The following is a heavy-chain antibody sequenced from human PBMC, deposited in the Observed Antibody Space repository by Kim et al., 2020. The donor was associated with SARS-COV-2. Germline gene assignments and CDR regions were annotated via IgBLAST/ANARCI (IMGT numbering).Heavy chain of an antibody. CDR1: GGSFSGYY. Sequence: SETLSLTCAVYGGSFSGYYWSWIRQPPGKGLEWIGEINHSGSTNYNPSLKSRVTISVDTSKNQFSLKLSSVTAADTAVYYCARGPVGLGYCTNGVCYTPYYYYGMDVWGQGTTVTVSS. V-gene: IGHV4-34*01. CDR3: ARGPVGLGYCTNGVCYTPYYYYGMDV. J-gene: IGHJ6*02. CDR2: INHSGST. D-gene: IGHD2-8*01.